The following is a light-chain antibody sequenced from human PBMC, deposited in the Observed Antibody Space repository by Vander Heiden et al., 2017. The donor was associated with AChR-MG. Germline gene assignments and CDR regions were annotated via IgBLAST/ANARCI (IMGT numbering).Light chain of an antibody. J-gene: IGLJ1*01. V-gene: IGLV2-14*03. CDR3: SSYTSSSTGV. CDR2: DVS. CDR1: SSDVGGYNY. Sequence: QSALTQPASVSGSPGQSTTISCTGTSSDVGGYNYVSWCQHHPGKAPKLMIYDVSNRPSGVSNRFSGSKSGNTASLTISGLQAEDEADYYCSSYTSSSTGVFGTGTKVTVL.